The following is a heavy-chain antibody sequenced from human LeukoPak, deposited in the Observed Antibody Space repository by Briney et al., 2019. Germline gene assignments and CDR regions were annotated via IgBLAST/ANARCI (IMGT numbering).Heavy chain of an antibody. V-gene: IGHV3-66*01. CDR3: ARVEA. CDR2: IHSGGTT. CDR1: GFSVSRSY. J-gene: IGHJ5*02. Sequence: GGSLRLSCAASGFSVSRSYMSWVRQAPGKGLEWVSVIHSGGTTYYADSVKDRFTISRDNSKNTLYLQMNSLRAEDTAVYYCARVEAWGQGTLVTVSS.